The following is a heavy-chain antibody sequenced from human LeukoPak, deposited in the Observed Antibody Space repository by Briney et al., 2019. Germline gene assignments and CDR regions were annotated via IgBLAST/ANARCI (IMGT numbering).Heavy chain of an antibody. CDR2: IRGTGGTT. J-gene: IGHJ6*03. Sequence: GGSLRLSCAASGFTFSDYALIWVRQAPGKGLEWISAIRGTGGTTYYADSVKGRFTISRDNAKNSLYLQMNSLGAEDTAVYYCARDAQWLVPEGYYYYMDVWGKGTTVTVSS. D-gene: IGHD6-19*01. CDR3: ARDAQWLVPEGYYYYMDV. V-gene: IGHV3-23*01. CDR1: GFTFSDYA.